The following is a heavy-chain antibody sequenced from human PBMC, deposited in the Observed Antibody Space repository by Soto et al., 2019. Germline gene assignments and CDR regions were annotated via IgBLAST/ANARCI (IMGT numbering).Heavy chain of an antibody. CDR3: AKGGLTYYDFWSGPDNWFDP. J-gene: IGHJ5*02. Sequence: PGGSLRLSCAASGFTFSSYAMSWVRQAPGKGLEWVSAISGSGGSTYYADSVKGRFTISRDNFKNTLYLQMNSLRAEDTAVYYCAKGGLTYYDFWSGPDNWFDPWGQGTLVTVSS. CDR1: GFTFSSYA. V-gene: IGHV3-23*01. D-gene: IGHD3-3*01. CDR2: ISGSGGST.